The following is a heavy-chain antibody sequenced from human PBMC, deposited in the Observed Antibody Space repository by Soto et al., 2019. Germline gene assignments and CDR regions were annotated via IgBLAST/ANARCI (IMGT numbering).Heavy chain of an antibody. CDR1: GFTFSSAA. CDR3: AKDRHYPRDYFHY. J-gene: IGHJ4*02. CDR2: VSANGQAI. Sequence: PGGSLRLSCAASGFTFSSAAISWVRQAPGKGLEWVSAVSANGQAIYYADSVRGRFTTSRDNSKTTVFLHMDSLSAEDTAVYYCAKDRHYPRDYFHYWGQGTLVTVSS. V-gene: IGHV3-23*01. D-gene: IGHD3-10*01.